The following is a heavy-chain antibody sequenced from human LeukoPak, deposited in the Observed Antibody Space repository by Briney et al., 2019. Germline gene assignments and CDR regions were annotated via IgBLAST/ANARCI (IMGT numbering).Heavy chain of an antibody. D-gene: IGHD3-22*01. CDR3: ARDPYYYDSSGYKHTPLDY. J-gene: IGHJ4*02. CDR2: ISAYNGNT. CDR1: GYTFTSYG. V-gene: IGHV1-18*01. Sequence: ASVKVSFTASGYTFTSYGISWVRQAPGQGLEWMGWISAYNGNTNYAQKLQGRVTMTTDTSTSTAYMELRSLRSDDTAVYYCARDPYYYDSSGYKHTPLDYWGQGTLVTVSS.